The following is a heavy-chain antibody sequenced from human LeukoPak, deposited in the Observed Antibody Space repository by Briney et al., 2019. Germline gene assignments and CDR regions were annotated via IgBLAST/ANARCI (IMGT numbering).Heavy chain of an antibody. J-gene: IGHJ4*02. Sequence: PGGSLRLSCAAPGFTFSSYAMHWVRQAPGKELEWVAVISYDGSNKYYADSVKGRFTISRDISKNTLYLQMNSLRAEDTAVYYCARERVAAAGTGSRFDYWGQGTLVTVSS. V-gene: IGHV3-30-3*01. CDR3: ARERVAAAGTGSRFDY. CDR2: ISYDGSNK. CDR1: GFTFSSYA. D-gene: IGHD6-13*01.